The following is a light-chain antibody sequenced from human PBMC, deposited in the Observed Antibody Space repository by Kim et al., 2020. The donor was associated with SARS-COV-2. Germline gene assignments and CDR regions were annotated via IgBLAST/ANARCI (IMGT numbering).Light chain of an antibody. J-gene: IGLJ2*01. Sequence: SSELTQDPAVSVALGQTVTITCQGDSLKTSYAGWSQQKAGKAPVLVIYDKNSRPSGVPDRFSGSSSGNTASLTITGAQAEDEAEYYCNSRDTTGYHVIFGGGTQLTVL. CDR2: DKN. CDR3: NSRDTTGYHVI. CDR1: SLKTSY. V-gene: IGLV3-19*01.